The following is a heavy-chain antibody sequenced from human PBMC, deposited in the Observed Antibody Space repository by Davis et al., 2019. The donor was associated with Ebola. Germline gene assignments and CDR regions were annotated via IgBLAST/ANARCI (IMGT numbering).Heavy chain of an antibody. D-gene: IGHD6-13*01. CDR1: GFSFSRYA. J-gene: IGHJ5*02. CDR2: ISGSGGST. V-gene: IGHV3-23*01. CDR3: AKGYSSSWYWWFDP. Sequence: GESLKISCAASGFSFSRYAILWVRQAPGKGLEWVSAISGSGGSTYYADSVKGRFTISRDNSKNTLYLQMNSLRAEDTAVYYCAKGYSSSWYWWFDPWGQGTLVTVSS.